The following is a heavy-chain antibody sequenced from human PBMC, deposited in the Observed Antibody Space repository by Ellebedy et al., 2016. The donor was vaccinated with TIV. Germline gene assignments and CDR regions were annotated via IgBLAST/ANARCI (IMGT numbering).Heavy chain of an antibody. CDR1: GYNFATHS. CDR3: ATSATFIEHGRADY. Sequence: AASVKVSCKASGYNFATHSISWVRQAPGQRLEWLGGVIAYSSVTQIAQKLQGRVTMTTDTSTNTAYMELRRLRSDDTAIYYCATSATFIEHGRADYWGQGTLVAVSS. D-gene: IGHD1-1*01. CDR2: VIAYSSVT. V-gene: IGHV1-18*01. J-gene: IGHJ4*02.